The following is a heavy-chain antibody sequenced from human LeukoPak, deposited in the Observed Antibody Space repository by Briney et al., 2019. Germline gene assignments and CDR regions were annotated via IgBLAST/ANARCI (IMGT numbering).Heavy chain of an antibody. CDR1: GFTFSSYA. CDR3: AGERGEEYSSGWYKTNFFYN. Sequence: SGGSLRLSCAASGFTFSSYAMHWVRQPPGKGLEWIATGDYSGGTYYNPSLESRVAISADMSKNQISLQLTSVTGADTAVYYCAGERGEEYSSGWYKTNFFYNWGQGIRVTVSS. D-gene: IGHD6-19*01. V-gene: IGHV4-59*12. CDR2: GDYSGGT. J-gene: IGHJ4*02.